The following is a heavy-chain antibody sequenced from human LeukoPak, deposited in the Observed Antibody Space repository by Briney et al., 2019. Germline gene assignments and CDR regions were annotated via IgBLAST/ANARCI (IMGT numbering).Heavy chain of an antibody. D-gene: IGHD1-26*01. V-gene: IGHV3-11*01. CDR1: GFTFSDYY. Sequence: GGSLRLSCAASGFTFSDYYMTWIRQAPGKGLEWVSYISSSGITIYYADSVKGRFTISRDNAKKSLYLEMNSLRAEDTAVYYCARGVGATDWYFDLWGRGTLVTVSS. CDR2: ISSSGITI. J-gene: IGHJ2*01. CDR3: ARGVGATDWYFDL.